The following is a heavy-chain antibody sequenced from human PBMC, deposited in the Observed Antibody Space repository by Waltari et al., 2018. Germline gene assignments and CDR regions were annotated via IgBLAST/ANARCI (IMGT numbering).Heavy chain of an antibody. D-gene: IGHD1-20*01. V-gene: IGHV3-23*01. CDR1: GFTFNSYA. CDR2: ITFRDTT. CDR3: AKPFYNWDDPLVS. Sequence: QLLESGGGLVQPGGSLRLSCGVSGFTFNSYAINWVRRAPGAWLHWVVAITFRDTTYHADSVKGRFTISRDTFSDTVYLQMNSLRADDTAVYYCAKPFYNWDDPLVSWGQGTLVTVSS. J-gene: IGHJ5*02.